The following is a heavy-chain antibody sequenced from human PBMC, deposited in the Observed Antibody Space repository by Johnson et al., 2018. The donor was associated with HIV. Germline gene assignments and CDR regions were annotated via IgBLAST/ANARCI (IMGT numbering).Heavy chain of an antibody. Sequence: VQLVESGGGLVQPGRSLRLSCAASGFTFDDYAIHWVRQAPGKGLEWVSGISWNSGIIGYADSVKGRFTISRDNSKNTLYLQMNSLRAEDTAVYYCANDFWSGSGIWGQGTMVTVSS. D-gene: IGHD3-3*01. CDR1: GFTFDDYA. V-gene: IGHV3-9*01. CDR2: ISWNSGII. CDR3: ANDFWSGSGI. J-gene: IGHJ3*02.